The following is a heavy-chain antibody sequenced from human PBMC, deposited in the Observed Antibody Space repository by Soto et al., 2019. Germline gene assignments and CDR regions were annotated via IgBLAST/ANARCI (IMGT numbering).Heavy chain of an antibody. V-gene: IGHV1-18*01. CDR1: GYTCTSYG. Sequence: QVHLVQSGAEVKKPGASVKVSCEASGYTCTSYGITWVRQASGQGLEWMGWINAHNGNTESAQKLQGRVIVTRDTSTSTAYMELRSLRSDVTAVYYCARGRYGDYWGQGALVTVSS. CDR2: INAHNGNT. J-gene: IGHJ4*02. CDR3: ARGRYGDY. D-gene: IGHD1-1*01.